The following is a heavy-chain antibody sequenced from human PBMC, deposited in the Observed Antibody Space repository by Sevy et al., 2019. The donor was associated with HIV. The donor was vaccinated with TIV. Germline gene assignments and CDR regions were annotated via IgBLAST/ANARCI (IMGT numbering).Heavy chain of an antibody. D-gene: IGHD2-2*01. Sequence: ASVKVSCKASGYTFTGHYMHWVRQAPGQGLEWMGWINCNSGGTNYAQKFQGRVTMTRDTSITTIYMELSRLTSDDTGVYYWVRDVGYCSRTTCSYNYFDPWGQGTLVTVSS. CDR1: GYTFTGHY. CDR3: VRDVGYCSRTTCSYNYFDP. CDR2: INCNSGGT. J-gene: IGHJ5*02. V-gene: IGHV1-2*02.